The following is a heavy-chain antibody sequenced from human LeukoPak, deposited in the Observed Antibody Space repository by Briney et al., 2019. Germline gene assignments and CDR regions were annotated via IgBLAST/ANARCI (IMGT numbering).Heavy chain of an antibody. CDR3: ARDLSAAYDF. CDR1: GFPFSAYG. J-gene: IGHJ4*02. V-gene: IGHV3-30*02. Sequence: GGSLRLSCAASGFPFSAYGMHWVRQAPGEGLECVARLLDEGRKDYANSVKGRFTVSRDNSKDTLYLQMDSLRAEDTAVYYCARDLSAAYDFWGQGVLVTVSS. D-gene: IGHD2-21*01. CDR2: LLDEGRK.